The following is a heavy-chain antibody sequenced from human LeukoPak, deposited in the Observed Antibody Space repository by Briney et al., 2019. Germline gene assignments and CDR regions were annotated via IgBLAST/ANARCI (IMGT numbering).Heavy chain of an antibody. CDR1: GFTFSSHG. CDR2: ISYDGSNK. D-gene: IGHD6-13*01. J-gene: IGHJ4*02. V-gene: IGHV3-30*18. CDR3: AKESYSTSWQLDS. Sequence: GGSLRLSCAASGFTFSSHGMHWVRQAPGKGLEWVAVISYDGSNKYYADSVKGRFTISRDNSKNTLYLQMNSLRAEDTAVYYCAKESYSTSWQLDSWGQGTLVTVSS.